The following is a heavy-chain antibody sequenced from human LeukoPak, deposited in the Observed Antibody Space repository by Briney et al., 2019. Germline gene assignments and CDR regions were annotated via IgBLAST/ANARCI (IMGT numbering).Heavy chain of an antibody. CDR3: AGIYYGGPTHDAFDI. J-gene: IGHJ3*02. D-gene: IGHD3-10*01. CDR1: GFTVSSNY. V-gene: IGHV3-53*01. Sequence: GGSPRLSXAASGFTVSSNYMSWVRQAPGKGLEWVSVIYSGGSTYYADSAKGRFTISRDNSKNTLYLQMNSLRAEDTAVYYCAGIYYGGPTHDAFDIWGQGTMVTVSS. CDR2: IYSGGST.